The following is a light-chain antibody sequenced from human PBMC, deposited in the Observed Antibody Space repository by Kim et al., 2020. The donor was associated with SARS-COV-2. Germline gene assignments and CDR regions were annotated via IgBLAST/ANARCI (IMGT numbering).Light chain of an antibody. J-gene: IGLJ1*01. CDR2: EVS. CDR1: CGDVGAYTY. V-gene: IGLV2-8*01. Sequence: PGKSRASSCPGPCGDVGAYTYVSWYQQHPAKAPKLRIYEVSKRPSAVPDRFSGSKSRSTASLTVSGLQAEDEADYYCSSYAGSLYVFGTGTKVTVL. CDR3: SSYAGSLYV.